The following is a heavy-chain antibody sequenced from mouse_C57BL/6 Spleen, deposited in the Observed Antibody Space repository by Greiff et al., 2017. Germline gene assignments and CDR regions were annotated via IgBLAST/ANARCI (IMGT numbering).Heavy chain of an antibody. V-gene: IGHV1-69*01. J-gene: IGHJ3*01. D-gene: IGHD1-1*01. Sequence: QVQLQQSGAELVMPGASVKLSCKASGYTFTSYWMHWVKQRPGQGLEWIGEIDPSDSYTNYNQKFKGKSTLTVDKSSSTAYMQLSSLTSEDSAVYYCARGYYYGSSSWFAYWGQGTLVTGSA. CDR1: GYTFTSYW. CDR3: ARGYYYGSSSWFAY. CDR2: IDPSDSYT.